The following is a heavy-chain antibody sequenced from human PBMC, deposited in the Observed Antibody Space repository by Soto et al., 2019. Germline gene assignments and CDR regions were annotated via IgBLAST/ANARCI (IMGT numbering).Heavy chain of an antibody. CDR2: IIPDSGAT. D-gene: IGHD3-3*01. CDR3: ARGDRISIFGVIKWLDQ. Sequence: ASVKVSCKASGYTFTGYYVHWVRQAPGQGLEWMGWIIPDSGATNYTQKFQGRVTMTSETSTNTAFLELSRLRSDDTAVYFCARGDRISIFGVIKWLDQWGQGTMVTV. CDR1: GYTFTGYY. V-gene: IGHV1-2*02. J-gene: IGHJ5*02.